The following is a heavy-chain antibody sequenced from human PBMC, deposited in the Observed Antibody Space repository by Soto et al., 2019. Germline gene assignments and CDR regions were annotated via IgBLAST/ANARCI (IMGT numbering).Heavy chain of an antibody. Sequence: EVQVVESGGGLVKPGGSLRLSCTFTFSMYSMNWVRQAPGKGLEWVASISSGSAYIKYAESVKGLVTISRDNAKNSLHLQMNSLRAEDTAIYHCARDQGGSYDSWFDPWGQGTLVTVSS. V-gene: IGHV3-21*06. CDR2: ISSGSAYI. D-gene: IGHD1-26*01. CDR3: ARDQGGSYDSWFDP. CDR1: TFSMYS. J-gene: IGHJ5*02.